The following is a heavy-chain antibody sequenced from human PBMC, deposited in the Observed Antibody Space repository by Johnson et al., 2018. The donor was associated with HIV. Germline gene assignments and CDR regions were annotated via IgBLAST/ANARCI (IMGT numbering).Heavy chain of an antibody. Sequence: VQLVESGGGLVQPGGSLRLSCAASGFTFSSYWMHWVRQAPGKGLVWVSRIHSDGSSTSYADSVKGRFTLSRDNSKNTPYLQMNSLRAEDTAVYYCAKSGYSGSYDRMGAFDIWGQGTMVTVSS. J-gene: IGHJ3*02. D-gene: IGHD1-26*01. V-gene: IGHV3-74*02. CDR2: IHSDGSST. CDR1: GFTFSSYW. CDR3: AKSGYSGSYDRMGAFDI.